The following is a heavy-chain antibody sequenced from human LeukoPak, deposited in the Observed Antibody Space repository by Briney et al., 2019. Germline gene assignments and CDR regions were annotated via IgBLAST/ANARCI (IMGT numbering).Heavy chain of an antibody. CDR3: ARDPQGDYDILTGYHNAFDI. Sequence: ASVKVSCKASGYTFTGYYIHWVRQAPGQGLEWMGWISAYNGNTNYAQKLQGRVTMTTDTSTSTAYMELRSLRSDDTAVYYCARDPQGDYDILTGYHNAFDIWGQGTMVTVSS. CDR2: ISAYNGNT. V-gene: IGHV1-18*04. CDR1: GYTFTGYY. D-gene: IGHD3-9*01. J-gene: IGHJ3*02.